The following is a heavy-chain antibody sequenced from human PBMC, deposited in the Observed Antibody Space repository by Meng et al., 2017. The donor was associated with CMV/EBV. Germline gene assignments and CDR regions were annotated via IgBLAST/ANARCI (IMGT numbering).Heavy chain of an antibody. CDR2: INHSGST. Sequence: SETLSLTCAVYGESFSGYYWSWIRQPPGKGLEWIGEINHSGSTNYNPSLKSRVTISVDTSKNQFSLKLSSVTAADTAVYYCARGEAARYYYYYGMDVWGQGTTVTVSS. V-gene: IGHV4-34*01. CDR3: ARGEAARYYYYYGMDV. J-gene: IGHJ6*02. CDR1: GESFSGYY. D-gene: IGHD6-6*01.